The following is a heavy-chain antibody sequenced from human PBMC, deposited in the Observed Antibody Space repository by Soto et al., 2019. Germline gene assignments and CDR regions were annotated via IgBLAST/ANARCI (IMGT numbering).Heavy chain of an antibody. Sequence: ASVKVSCKASGFTFTSSAVQWVRQARGQRLEWIGWIVVGSGNTNYAQKFQERVTITRDMSTSTAYMELSSLRSEDTAVYYCAADDSPVGRRDYDFWSGHYYYYGMDVWGQGTTVTVSS. V-gene: IGHV1-58*01. CDR3: AADDSPVGRRDYDFWSGHYYYYGMDV. D-gene: IGHD3-3*01. J-gene: IGHJ6*02. CDR2: IVVGSGNT. CDR1: GFTFTSSA.